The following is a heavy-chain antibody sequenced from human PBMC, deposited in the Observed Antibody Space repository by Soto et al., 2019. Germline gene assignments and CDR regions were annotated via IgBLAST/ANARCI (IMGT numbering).Heavy chain of an antibody. CDR2: INPKTGGT. J-gene: IGHJ4*02. D-gene: IGHD1-26*01. Sequence: QVQLVQSGAEVRKPGASVKVSCKASGYTFTDYYMHWVRQAPGQGLEWMGWINPKTGGTNYVQKFQGRVTMTRDTSITTAYMELSSLRSDDTAVYYCARDVVGSDYFDSWGQGTLVTVSS. V-gene: IGHV1-2*02. CDR3: ARDVVGSDYFDS. CDR1: GYTFTDYY.